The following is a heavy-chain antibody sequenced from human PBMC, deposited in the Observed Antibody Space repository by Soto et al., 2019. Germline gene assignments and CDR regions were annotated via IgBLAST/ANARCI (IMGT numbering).Heavy chain of an antibody. CDR3: ARSGYRYGPFDY. Sequence: EVQLVESGGGLIQPGGPLRPSWAASGFTVSSTHMSWVRQAPGKGLEWVSVIYSGGSKYYADSVKGRFTISRDNSKNTLYLQMNSLRAEDTAVYYCARSGYRYGPFDYCGQGTLVTVSS. CDR2: IYSGGSK. D-gene: IGHD5-18*01. J-gene: IGHJ4*02. V-gene: IGHV3-53*01. CDR1: GFTVSSTH.